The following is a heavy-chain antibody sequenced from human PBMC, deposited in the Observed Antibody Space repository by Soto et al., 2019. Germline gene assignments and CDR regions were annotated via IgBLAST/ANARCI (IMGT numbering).Heavy chain of an antibody. V-gene: IGHV4-30-4*01. CDR1: GGSISSGDYY. D-gene: IGHD4-4*01. CDR3: AIGNYRHQRCGMDV. CDR2: IYYSGST. J-gene: IGHJ6*04. Sequence: SETLSLTCTVSGGSISSGDYYWSWIRHPPGKGLEWIGYIYYSGSTYYNPSLKSRVTISVDTSKNQFSLKLSSVTAADTAVYYCAIGNYRHQRCGMDVWCKGTTVAVSS.